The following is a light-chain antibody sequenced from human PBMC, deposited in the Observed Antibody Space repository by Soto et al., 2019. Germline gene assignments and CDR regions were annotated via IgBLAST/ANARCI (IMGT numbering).Light chain of an antibody. J-gene: IGKJ2*01. CDR2: GAS. CDR1: QSVSSSY. Sequence: EIVLKQSPGTLSLSPGERATLSCRASQSVSSSYLAWYQHKPGQAPRLLIYGASRRATGIPDGFRGSGSGKAVILTISRLEPEDFAVYYCQQYGSSPYTFGQGTKLEIK. CDR3: QQYGSSPYT. V-gene: IGKV3-20*01.